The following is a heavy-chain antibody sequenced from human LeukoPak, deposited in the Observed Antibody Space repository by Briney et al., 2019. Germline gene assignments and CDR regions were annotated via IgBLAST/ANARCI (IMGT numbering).Heavy chain of an antibody. Sequence: GESLKISCKASEYSLTSYWIGWVRQMPGKGLEWMGIIYPGGPDTIYSPSFQGQVTISADRSINTAYLQWSSLKASDTAMYYCARPSNYYGSGSYSNPLHFWGQGTLVTVSS. V-gene: IGHV5-51*01. CDR3: ARPSNYYGSGSYSNPLHF. J-gene: IGHJ4*02. CDR1: EYSLTSYW. CDR2: IYPGGPDT. D-gene: IGHD3-10*01.